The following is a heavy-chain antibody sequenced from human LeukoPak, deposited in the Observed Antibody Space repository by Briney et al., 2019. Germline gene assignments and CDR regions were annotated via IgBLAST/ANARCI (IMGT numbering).Heavy chain of an antibody. J-gene: IGHJ4*02. CDR1: GGTFSSYA. Sequence: GASVKVSCKASGGTFSSYAISWVRQAPGQGLEWMGGIIPIFGTANYAQKFQGRVTITTDESTSTAYMELSSLRSEDTAVYYCARVDLGEGYCSGGSCATFDYWGQGTLVTVSS. CDR3: ARVDLGEGYCSGGSCATFDY. CDR2: IIPIFGTA. V-gene: IGHV1-69*05. D-gene: IGHD2-15*01.